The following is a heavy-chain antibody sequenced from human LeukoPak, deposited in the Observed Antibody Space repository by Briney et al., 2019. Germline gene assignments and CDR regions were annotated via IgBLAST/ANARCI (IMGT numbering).Heavy chain of an antibody. Sequence: GGSLRLSCAASGFSFSNHWMSWARQAPGKGLEWVASINLDGTDKYYVAAVKGRFTISRDNAKNSLFLEMNSLRATDTAVYYCVRNGGSLDYWGQGTLVTVSS. D-gene: IGHD2-15*01. V-gene: IGHV3-7*01. J-gene: IGHJ4*02. CDR3: VRNGGSLDY. CDR1: GFSFSNHW. CDR2: INLDGTDK.